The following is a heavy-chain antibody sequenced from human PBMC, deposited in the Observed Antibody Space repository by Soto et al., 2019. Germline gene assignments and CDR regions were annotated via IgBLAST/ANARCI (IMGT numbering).Heavy chain of an antibody. Sequence: GGSLRLSCAASGFTFSEYGMAWVRQAPGKGLEWISGISGSGGATYYAYSVQGRFTISKDFSKNTLYLQMSGLRAEDTAVYYCGKLRTGYALYYFDFWGQGAVVTVSS. CDR1: GFTFSEYG. J-gene: IGHJ4*02. V-gene: IGHV3-23*01. CDR2: ISGSGGAT. CDR3: GKLRTGYALYYFDF. D-gene: IGHD3-9*01.